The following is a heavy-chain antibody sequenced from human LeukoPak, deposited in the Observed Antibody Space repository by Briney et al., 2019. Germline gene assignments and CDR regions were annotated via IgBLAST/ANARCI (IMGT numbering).Heavy chain of an antibody. CDR3: ARVKRYFDWLNNWFDP. Sequence: ASVKVSCKASGYTFTSYDINWVRQATGQGLEWMGWMNPNSGNTGYTQKFQGRVTMTRNTSISTAYMELSSLRSEDTAVYYCARVKRYFDWLNNWFDPWGQGTLVTVSS. CDR1: GYTFTSYD. J-gene: IGHJ5*02. CDR2: MNPNSGNT. D-gene: IGHD3-9*01. V-gene: IGHV1-8*01.